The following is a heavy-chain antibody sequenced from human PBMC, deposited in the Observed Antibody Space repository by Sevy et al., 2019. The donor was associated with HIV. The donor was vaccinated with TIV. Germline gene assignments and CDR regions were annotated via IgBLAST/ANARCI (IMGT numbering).Heavy chain of an antibody. CDR3: ARHSHGSGTYYVPFDY. V-gene: IGHV4-38-2*01. CDR2: IYQSGST. Sequence: SETLSLTCAVSGYSITSGYYWGCIRQPPGKGLEWIGSIYQSGSTQYNPSLKSRVTMSVDTSKNQFSLKLSSVTAADTAVYYCARHSHGSGTYYVPFDYWGQGTLVTVSS. D-gene: IGHD3-10*01. J-gene: IGHJ4*02. CDR1: GYSITSGYY.